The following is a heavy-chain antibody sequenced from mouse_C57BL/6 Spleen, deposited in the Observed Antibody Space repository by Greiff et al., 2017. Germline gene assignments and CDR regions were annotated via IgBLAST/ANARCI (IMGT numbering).Heavy chain of an antibody. J-gene: IGHJ4*01. V-gene: IGHV14-2*01. CDR1: GFNINDYY. CDR3: ARGLYDGYPYAMDY. D-gene: IGHD2-3*01. Sequence: VQLQQSGAELVKPGASVKLSCTASGFNINDYYMHWVKQRTEQGLEWIGRIDPDDGDTKYAPKFQGKATITADTSSNTAYLQLSSLTSEDTAVYYCARGLYDGYPYAMDYWGQGTSVTVSS. CDR2: IDPDDGDT.